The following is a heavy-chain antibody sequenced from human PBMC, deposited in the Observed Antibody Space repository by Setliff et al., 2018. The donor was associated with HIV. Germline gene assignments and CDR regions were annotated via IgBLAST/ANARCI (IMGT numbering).Heavy chain of an antibody. CDR3: ARAPFYYGSGSYQTFDY. J-gene: IGHJ4*02. D-gene: IGHD3-10*01. Sequence: SETLSLTCAVSTYSISSGYYWGWIRLPPGKGLEWIGSIYHSGSTYYNPSLKSRVTISVDTSKNQFSLKLSSVTAADTAVYYCARAPFYYGSGSYQTFDYWGQGTLVTVSS. CDR2: IYHSGST. CDR1: TYSISSGYY. V-gene: IGHV4-38-2*01.